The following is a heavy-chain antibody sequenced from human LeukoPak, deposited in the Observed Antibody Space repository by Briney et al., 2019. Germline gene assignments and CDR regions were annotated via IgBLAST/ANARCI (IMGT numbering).Heavy chain of an antibody. CDR3: ARRGCCSSTSCYEYWFDP. V-gene: IGHV4-39*01. CDR1: GGSISSSSYY. Sequence: SETLSLTCTVSGGSISSSSYYWGWIRQPPGKGLEWIGIIYYSGSTYYNPSLKSRLTIPVDTYKNQLSLKLRSVTATDPAVYYCARRGCCSSTSCYEYWFDPWGQETLVTVSS. CDR2: IYYSGST. D-gene: IGHD2-2*01. J-gene: IGHJ5*02.